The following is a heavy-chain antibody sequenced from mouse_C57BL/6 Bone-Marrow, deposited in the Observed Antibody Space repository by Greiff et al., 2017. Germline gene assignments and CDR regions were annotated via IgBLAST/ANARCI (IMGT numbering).Heavy chain of an antibody. V-gene: IGHV1-50*01. Sequence: QVQLQQPGAELVKPGASVKLSCKASGYTFTSYWMQWVKQRPGQGLEWIGEIDPSDSYTNYNQKFKGKAALAVDTSSSTAYMQLSSLTSEDSAVYYCARDWFYYGNCDAMDYWGQGTSVTVSS. CDR3: ARDWFYYGNCDAMDY. CDR2: IDPSDSYT. CDR1: GYTFTSYW. D-gene: IGHD2-1*01. J-gene: IGHJ4*01.